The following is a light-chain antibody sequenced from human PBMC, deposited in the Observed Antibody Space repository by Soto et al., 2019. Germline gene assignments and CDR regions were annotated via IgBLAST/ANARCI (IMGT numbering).Light chain of an antibody. J-gene: IGKJ4*01. Sequence: EIVLTQSPATLSLSPGERATLCCMASQSVSSSFLAWYQQKPGQAPRLIIYGASSRAHGIPDRFSGSGSGTDFTLTISRLEPEDFAVYYCQQYGSSHPLTFGGGTKVDIK. CDR1: QSVSSSF. CDR3: QQYGSSHPLT. CDR2: GAS. V-gene: IGKV3-20*01.